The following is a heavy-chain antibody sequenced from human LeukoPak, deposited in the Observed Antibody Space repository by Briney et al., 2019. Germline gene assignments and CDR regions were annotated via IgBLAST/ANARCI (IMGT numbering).Heavy chain of an antibody. D-gene: IGHD2-2*01. Sequence: SEALSLTCAVYGGSFSGYYWSWIRQPPGKGLEWIGEINHSGSTNYNPSLKSRVTISVDTSKNQFSLKLSSVTAADTAVYYCARDREGIVVVPATYYYYYMDVWGKGTTVTVSS. J-gene: IGHJ6*03. V-gene: IGHV4-34*01. CDR3: ARDREGIVVVPATYYYYYMDV. CDR1: GGSFSGYY. CDR2: INHSGST.